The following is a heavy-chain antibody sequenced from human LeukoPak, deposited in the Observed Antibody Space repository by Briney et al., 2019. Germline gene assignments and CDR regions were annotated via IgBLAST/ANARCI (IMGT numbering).Heavy chain of an antibody. D-gene: IGHD5-18*01. CDR3: AKVGGYSYGYNWFDP. Sequence: PGGSLRLSCAASGFTFSSYWMSWVRQAPGKGLEWVSAISGSGGSTYYADSVKGRFTISRDNSKNTLYLQMNSLRAEDTAVYYCAKVGGYSYGYNWFDPWGQGTLVTVSS. CDR2: ISGSGGST. V-gene: IGHV3-23*01. J-gene: IGHJ5*02. CDR1: GFTFSSYW.